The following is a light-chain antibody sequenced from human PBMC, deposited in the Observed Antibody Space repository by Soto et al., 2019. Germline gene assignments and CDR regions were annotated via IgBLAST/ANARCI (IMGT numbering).Light chain of an antibody. V-gene: IGLV1-51*01. CDR2: DNN. J-gene: IGLJ2*01. CDR1: SSNIGNNF. Sequence: QSVLTQPPSVSAAPGQKVTISCSGSSSNIGNNFVSWYQHLPGTAPKLLIYDNNKRPSGIPDRFSGTKSGTSATLGITGLQTGYEAHYYCATWDSSFSAGVFGGGTKLTVL. CDR3: ATWDSSFSAGV.